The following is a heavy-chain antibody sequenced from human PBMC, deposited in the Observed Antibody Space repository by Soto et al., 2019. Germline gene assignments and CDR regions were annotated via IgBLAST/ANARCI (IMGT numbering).Heavy chain of an antibody. CDR3: AKADGEKWLIPYLDK. D-gene: IGHD6-19*01. Sequence: PGGSLRLSWVASGFNFEKFPMSWVGQAPGEGLEWVSGISCCGGSTSYADSVKGRFSIARDDSTNTLSLQMNSLRVEDTAQYYCAKADGEKWLIPYLDKWGQGTLVTVST. CDR1: GFNFEKFP. CDR2: ISCCGGST. V-gene: IGHV3-23*01. J-gene: IGHJ4*02.